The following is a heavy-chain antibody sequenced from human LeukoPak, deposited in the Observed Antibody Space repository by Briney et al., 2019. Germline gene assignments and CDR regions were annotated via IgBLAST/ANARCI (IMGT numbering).Heavy chain of an antibody. CDR1: GLIFRNYW. D-gene: IGHD4-11*01. CDR3: ATDGNSNYDY. CDR2: INQDGSEK. J-gene: IGHJ4*02. Sequence: GGSLRLSCPLSGLIFRNYWMRCVRQAPGKGPEWVANINQDGSEKNYADPVKGRFTISRDNAENSVCLQMNSLRAEDTSMYYSATDGNSNYDYWGQGTLVTVSS. V-gene: IGHV3-7*05.